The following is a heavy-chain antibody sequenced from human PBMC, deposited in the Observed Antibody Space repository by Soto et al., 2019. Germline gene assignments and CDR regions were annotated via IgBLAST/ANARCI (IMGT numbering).Heavy chain of an antibody. CDR2: IKQDGSEK. J-gene: IGHJ6*02. V-gene: IGHV3-7*03. CDR3: ARDLGIGAAGRGYYYYYGMDV. D-gene: IGHD6-13*01. CDR1: GFTFSSYW. Sequence: EVQLVESGGGLVQPGGSLRLPCAASGFTFSSYWMSWVRQAPGEGLEWVANIKQDGSEKYYEDSVQGRFTISRDNAKNSLSLQMNSLRAEDTAVYYCARDLGIGAAGRGYYYYYGMDVWGQGTTVTVSS.